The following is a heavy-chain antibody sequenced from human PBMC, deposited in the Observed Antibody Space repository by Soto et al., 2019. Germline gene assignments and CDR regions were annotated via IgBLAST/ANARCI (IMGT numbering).Heavy chain of an antibody. D-gene: IGHD4-17*01. CDR1: GGTFSGYY. J-gene: IGHJ6*02. V-gene: IGHV4-34*01. CDR2: INHSGST. Sequence: QVQLQQWGAGLLKPSETLSLTCAVYGGTFSGYYWSWIRQPPGKGLEWIGEINHSGSTNYNPSLKSRVTISVDTSKNQFSLKLSSVTAADTAVYYCARGPTTVTIYYYYYYGMDVWGQGTTVTVSS. CDR3: ARGPTTVTIYYYYYYGMDV.